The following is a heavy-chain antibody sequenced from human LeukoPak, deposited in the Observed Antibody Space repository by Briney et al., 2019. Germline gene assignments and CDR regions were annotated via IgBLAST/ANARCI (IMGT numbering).Heavy chain of an antibody. D-gene: IGHD2-2*01. J-gene: IGHJ6*03. CDR2: ISSSSSYI. V-gene: IGHV3-21*01. Sequence: GGSLRLSCAASGFTFSSYSMNWVRQAPGKGLEWVSSISSSSSYIYYADSVKGRFTISRDNAKNSLYLQMNSLRAEDTAVYYCARDSIVVVPAAMTPYYYYYMDVWGKGTTVTVSS. CDR1: GFTFSSYS. CDR3: ARDSIVVVPAAMTPYYYYYMDV.